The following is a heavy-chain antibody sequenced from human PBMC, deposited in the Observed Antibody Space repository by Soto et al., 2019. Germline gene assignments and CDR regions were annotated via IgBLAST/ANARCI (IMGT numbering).Heavy chain of an antibody. CDR1: GFTFSSYA. CDR3: ARDDYGDYGSGNFDY. D-gene: IGHD4-17*01. J-gene: IGHJ4*02. Sequence: QVQLVESGGGVVQPGRSLRLSCAASGFTFSSYAMHWVRQAPGKGLEWVAVISYDGSNKYYADSVKGRFTISRDNSKNTLYLQMNSLRVEDTAVYYCARDDYGDYGSGNFDYWGQGTLVTVSS. CDR2: ISYDGSNK. V-gene: IGHV3-30-3*01.